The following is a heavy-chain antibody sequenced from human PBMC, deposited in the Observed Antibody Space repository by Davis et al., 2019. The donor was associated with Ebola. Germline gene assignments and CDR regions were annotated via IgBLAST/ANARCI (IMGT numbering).Heavy chain of an antibody. CDR2: ISGSGGST. CDR3: ARVISVAAAGTADY. CDR1: VITFSSYA. J-gene: IGHJ4*02. Sequence: GESLKISCTDSVITFSSYAMTWVRQAPGKGLEWVSAISGSGGSTYYADSVKGRFTISRDNSKKTLYLQMNSLRAEDTAVYYCARVISVAAAGTADYWGQGTVVTVSS. V-gene: IGHV3-23*01. D-gene: IGHD6-13*01.